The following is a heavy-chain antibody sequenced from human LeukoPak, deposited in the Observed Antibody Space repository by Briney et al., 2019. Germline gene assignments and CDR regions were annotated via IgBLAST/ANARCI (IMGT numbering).Heavy chain of an antibody. J-gene: IGHJ3*02. Sequence: PGESLQISCVCSGYSFTTYWSGWVRQMPGKGLEWMGIIYPGDFKTKYSPSFQGQVSISADKSISTAYLQWNSLKASDTAIYYCARLKSSRPPYAFDIWGQGTMVTVSS. CDR2: IYPGDFKT. V-gene: IGHV5-51*01. CDR1: GYSFTTYW. CDR3: ARLKSSRPPYAFDI.